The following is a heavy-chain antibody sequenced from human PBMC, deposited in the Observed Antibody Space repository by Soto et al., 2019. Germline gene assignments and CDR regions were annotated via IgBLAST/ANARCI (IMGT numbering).Heavy chain of an antibody. Sequence: QVQLVQSGAEVKKPGSSVKVSCKASGGTFSSYAISWVRQAPGQGLEWMGGIIPIFGTANYAQKFQGRVTTTADESTSTAYIEPGSLRSEDTAVYYCAREVGATGRGYWGQGTLVAVSA. J-gene: IGHJ4*02. D-gene: IGHD1-26*01. CDR1: GGTFSSYA. CDR3: AREVGATGRGY. CDR2: IIPIFGTA. V-gene: IGHV1-69*01.